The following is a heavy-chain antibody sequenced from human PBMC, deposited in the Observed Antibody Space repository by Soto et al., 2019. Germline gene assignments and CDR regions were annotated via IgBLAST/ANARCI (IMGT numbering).Heavy chain of an antibody. V-gene: IGHV1-69*01. Sequence: QVQLVQSGAEVKKPGSSVEVSCKASGGTFSSHTFSWVRQAPGQGLEWMGGITPLFSIAKFAQRFQGRLTITADDSTSTADMELSSLRSEDTAVYYCASPREAKLELGTYYFDYWGQGTLVTVSS. CDR2: ITPLFSIA. CDR3: ASPREAKLELGTYYFDY. D-gene: IGHD1-7*01. J-gene: IGHJ4*02. CDR1: GGTFSSHT.